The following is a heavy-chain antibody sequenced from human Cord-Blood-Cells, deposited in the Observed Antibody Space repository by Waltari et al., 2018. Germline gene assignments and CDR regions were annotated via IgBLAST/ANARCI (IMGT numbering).Heavy chain of an antibody. CDR2: ISGRGGST. J-gene: IGHJ4*02. V-gene: IGHV3-23*01. CDR1: GFTFSSYA. CDR3: AKGHYDILTGYSYFDY. Sequence: SCAASGFTFSSYAMSWVRQAPGKGLGWVSAISGRGGSTYYADSVKGRFTISRDNSKNTLYLQMNSLRAEDTALYYCAKGHYDILTGYSYFDYWGQGTLVTVSS. D-gene: IGHD3-9*01.